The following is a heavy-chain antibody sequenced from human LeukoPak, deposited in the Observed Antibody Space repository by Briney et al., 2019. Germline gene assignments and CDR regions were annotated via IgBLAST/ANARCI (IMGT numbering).Heavy chain of an antibody. Sequence: GGSLRLSCAASGFTFSSYAMNWVRQAPGKGLEWVSAISGSTGNTYYADSVKGRFTLSRDNSKNTLYLQMNSLRAEDTAVYYCAKGSMVRGFDYWGQGTLVTVSS. CDR1: GFTFSSYA. CDR3: AKGSMVRGFDY. D-gene: IGHD3-10*01. V-gene: IGHV3-23*01. J-gene: IGHJ4*02. CDR2: ISGSTGNT.